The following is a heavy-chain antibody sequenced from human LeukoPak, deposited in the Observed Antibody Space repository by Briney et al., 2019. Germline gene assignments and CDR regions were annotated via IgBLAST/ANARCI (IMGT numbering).Heavy chain of an antibody. V-gene: IGHV3-66*01. CDR3: ARGIAVADTGFFDY. Sequence: GGSLRLSCAASGFTVSSNYMTWVRRAPGKGLEWVSVIYSGGSTYYADSVKGRFTISRDNSKSTLYLQMNSLRVEDTAVYYCARGIAVADTGFFDYWGQGTLVTVSS. CDR1: GFTVSSNY. CDR2: IYSGGST. J-gene: IGHJ4*02. D-gene: IGHD6-19*01.